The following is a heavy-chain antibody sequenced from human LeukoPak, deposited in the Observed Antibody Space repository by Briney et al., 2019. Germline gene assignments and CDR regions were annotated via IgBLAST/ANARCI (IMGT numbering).Heavy chain of an antibody. J-gene: IGHJ4*02. D-gene: IGHD3-3*01. CDR1: GYTFTSYG. CDR3: ARGDFWSGYWPN. Sequence: ASVKVSCKASGYTFTSYGISWVRQAPGQGLEWMGWISAYNGNTNYAQKLQGRVTMTRDTSISTAYMELSRLRSDDTAVYYCARGDFWSGYWPNWGQGTLVTVSS. CDR2: ISAYNGNT. V-gene: IGHV1-18*01.